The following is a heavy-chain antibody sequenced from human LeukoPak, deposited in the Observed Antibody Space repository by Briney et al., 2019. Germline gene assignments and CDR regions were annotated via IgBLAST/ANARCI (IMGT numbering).Heavy chain of an antibody. CDR2: IRYDGSNK. Sequence: PGGSLRLSCAASGFTFSSYGMHWVRQAPGKGLEWVAFIRYDGSNKYYADSVKGRFTISRDNSKNTLYLQMNGLRAEDTAVYYCAKTAYQQLLPNWFDPWGQGTLVTVSS. J-gene: IGHJ5*02. V-gene: IGHV3-30*02. CDR1: GFTFSSYG. CDR3: AKTAYQQLLPNWFDP. D-gene: IGHD2-2*01.